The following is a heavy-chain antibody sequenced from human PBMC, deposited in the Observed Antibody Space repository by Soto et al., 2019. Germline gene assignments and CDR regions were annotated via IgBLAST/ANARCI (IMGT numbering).Heavy chain of an antibody. D-gene: IGHD6-13*01. Sequence: GGSLRLSCAASGFTFDDYAMHWVRQAPGKGLEWVSGISWNSGSIGYADSVKGRFTISRDNAKNSLYLQMNSLRAEDTALYYCAKDIAAAGCISDFYYYGMDVWGQGTTVTVSS. CDR2: ISWNSGSI. J-gene: IGHJ6*02. CDR3: AKDIAAAGCISDFYYYGMDV. CDR1: GFTFDDYA. V-gene: IGHV3-9*01.